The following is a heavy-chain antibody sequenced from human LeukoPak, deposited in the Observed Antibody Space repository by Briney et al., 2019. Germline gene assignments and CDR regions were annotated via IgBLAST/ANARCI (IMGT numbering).Heavy chain of an antibody. Sequence: GSLRLSCAASGFTFSSYSMNWVRQAPGKGLEWIGEITPSGSTNYSPSLKSRVSISIDTSKKKLSLRLTSVTAADSAVYYCASSFYYDSRDYWGQGTLVTVSS. V-gene: IGHV4-34*01. D-gene: IGHD3-22*01. CDR2: ITPSGST. CDR1: GFTFSSYS. J-gene: IGHJ4*02. CDR3: ASSFYYDSRDY.